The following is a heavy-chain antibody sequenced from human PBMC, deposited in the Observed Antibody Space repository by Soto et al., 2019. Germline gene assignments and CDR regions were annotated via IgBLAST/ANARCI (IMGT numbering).Heavy chain of an antibody. D-gene: IGHD3-10*01. Sequence: EVQLVESGGGLVQPGGSLRLSCVASGFTYSYYWMSWVRQAPGRGLEWVARIKFDGTGIQYADSAKGRFTISRDNAENSLYMQMRSLRDGDRAVYYCPRVSGYGSESSVNHYFDYWGQGRLVTVSS. J-gene: IGHJ4*02. CDR1: GFTYSYYW. V-gene: IGHV3-7*01. CDR2: IKFDGTGI. CDR3: PRVSGYGSESSVNHYFDY.